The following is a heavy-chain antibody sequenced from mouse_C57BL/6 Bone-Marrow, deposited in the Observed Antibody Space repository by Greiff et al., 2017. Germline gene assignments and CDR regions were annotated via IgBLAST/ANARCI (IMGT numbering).Heavy chain of an antibody. V-gene: IGHV10-1*01. CDR3: VGDYDWFAY. CDR1: GFSFNTYA. D-gene: IGHD2-4*01. Sequence: DVMLVESGGGLVQPKGSLKLSCAASGFSFNTYAMNWVRQAPGKGLEWVARIRSKSNNYATYYADSVKDRFTISRDDSESMLYLQMNNLKTEDTAMYYCVGDYDWFAYWGQETLVTVSA. J-gene: IGHJ3*01. CDR2: IRSKSNNYAT.